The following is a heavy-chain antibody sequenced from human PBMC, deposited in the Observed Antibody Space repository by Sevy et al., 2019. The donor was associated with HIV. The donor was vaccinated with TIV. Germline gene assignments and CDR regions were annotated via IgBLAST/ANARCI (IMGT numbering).Heavy chain of an antibody. CDR3: ARLAYGDYVGYLDP. D-gene: IGHD4-17*01. J-gene: IGHJ5*02. CDR2: MSYSGST. Sequence: SETLSPTCTVSGGSISSSSYYWGWIRQPPGRGLEWIGSMSYSGSTFYNPSLKSRVTISVDTSRNQFSLKLNSVTAADTAGYYCARLAYGDYVGYLDPWGQGILVTVSS. CDR1: GGSISSSSYY. V-gene: IGHV4-39*01.